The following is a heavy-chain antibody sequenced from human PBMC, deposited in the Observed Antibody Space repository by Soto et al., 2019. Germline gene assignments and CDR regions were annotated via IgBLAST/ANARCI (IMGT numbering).Heavy chain of an antibody. CDR2: ISSSAIYI. V-gene: IGHV3-21*01. D-gene: IGHD3-22*01. CDR1: GFTFSSYG. Sequence: GGSLRLSCVVSGFTFSSYGMTWVRQAPGKGLEWVASISSSAIYIDYADSVKGRFTISRDNANNPLYLQMNSLRAEDTATYYCVRDGLDYYDTERLYFHKWGQGTLVTVSS. J-gene: IGHJ4*02. CDR3: VRDGLDYYDTERLYFHK.